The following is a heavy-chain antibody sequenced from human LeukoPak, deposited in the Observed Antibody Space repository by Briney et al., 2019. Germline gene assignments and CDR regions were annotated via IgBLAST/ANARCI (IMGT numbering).Heavy chain of an antibody. CDR1: GSTFSSYS. D-gene: IGHD3-9*01. CDR2: ISSSSSYI. Sequence: GGSLRLSCAASGSTFSSYSMNWVRQAPGKGLEWVSSISSSSSYIYYADSVKGRFTISRDNAKNSLYLQMNSLRAEDTAVYYCARSEDYDILTGYAADFDYWGQGTLITVSS. J-gene: IGHJ4*02. V-gene: IGHV3-21*01. CDR3: ARSEDYDILTGYAADFDY.